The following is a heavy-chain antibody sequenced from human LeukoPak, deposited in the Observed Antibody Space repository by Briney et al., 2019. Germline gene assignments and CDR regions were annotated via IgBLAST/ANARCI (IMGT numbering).Heavy chain of an antibody. J-gene: IGHJ4*02. CDR3: AKDPRYDFWSGYYDY. CDR2: ISWNSGSI. V-gene: IGHV3-9*01. D-gene: IGHD3-3*01. Sequence: GGSLRLSCAASGFTFDDYAMHWVRQAPGKGLEWVSGISWNSGSIGYADSVKGRFTISRDNAKSSLYLQMNSLRAEDTALYYCAKDPRYDFWSGYYDYWGQGTLVTVSS. CDR1: GFTFDDYA.